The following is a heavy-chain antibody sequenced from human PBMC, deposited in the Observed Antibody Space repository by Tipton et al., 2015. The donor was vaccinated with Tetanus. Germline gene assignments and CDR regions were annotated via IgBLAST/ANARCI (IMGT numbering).Heavy chain of an antibody. CDR2: IYYSGTS. CDR1: GDSISSGPYS. CDR3: ARVSRRNFCFDY. D-gene: IGHD2/OR15-2a*01. Sequence: LRLSCTVSGDSISSGPYSWSWLRQHPGKGLELIGYIYYSGTSYISPSLTRRVSIAVDTSRNQFSLNLTSVTVADSAVYFCARVSRRNFCFDYWGPGAQVTVSS. V-gene: IGHV4-31*02. J-gene: IGHJ4*02.